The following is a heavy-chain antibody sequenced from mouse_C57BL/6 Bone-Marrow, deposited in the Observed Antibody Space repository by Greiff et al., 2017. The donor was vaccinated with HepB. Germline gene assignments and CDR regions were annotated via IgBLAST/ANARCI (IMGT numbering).Heavy chain of an antibody. CDR3: ARQLVHYYAMDY. CDR2: IYPGSGST. Sequence: VQLQQSGAELVKPGASVKMSCKASGYTFTSYWITWVKQRPGQGLEWIGDIYPGSGSTNYNEKFKSKATLTVDTSSSTAYMQLSSLTSEDSAVYYCARQLVHYYAMDYWGQGTSVTVSS. D-gene: IGHD4-1*02. J-gene: IGHJ4*01. V-gene: IGHV1-55*01. CDR1: GYTFTSYW.